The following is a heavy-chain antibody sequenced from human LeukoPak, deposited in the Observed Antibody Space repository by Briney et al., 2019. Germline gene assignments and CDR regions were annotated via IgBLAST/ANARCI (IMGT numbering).Heavy chain of an antibody. D-gene: IGHD1-26*01. CDR3: ARRGRGSYFHAFDI. CDR2: FDPSDSYT. CDR1: GYSFTSYW. V-gene: IGHV5-10-1*01. J-gene: IGHJ3*02. Sequence: GESLRISCKGSGYSFTSYWIIWVRQMPGKGLEWMGNFDPSDSYTKYSPSFQGHVTMSTDKSITTAYLQWSSLKASDTAMYYCARRGRGSYFHAFDIWGQGTMVTVSS.